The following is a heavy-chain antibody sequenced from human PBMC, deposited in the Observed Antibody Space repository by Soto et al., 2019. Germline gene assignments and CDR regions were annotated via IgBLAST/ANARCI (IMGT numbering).Heavy chain of an antibody. Sequence: GGSLRLSCAASGSTLSDHYVDWVRQAPGKGLEWVGRSGNKANSDTTEYGSSVKGRFTISRDDSKNSMYLQMNSLKTEDTAVYYCTRGYSGIDIYAFDIWGQGTLVTVSS. CDR3: TRGYSGIDIYAFDI. CDR2: SGNKANSDTT. V-gene: IGHV3-72*01. CDR1: GSTLSDHY. D-gene: IGHD1-26*01. J-gene: IGHJ3*02.